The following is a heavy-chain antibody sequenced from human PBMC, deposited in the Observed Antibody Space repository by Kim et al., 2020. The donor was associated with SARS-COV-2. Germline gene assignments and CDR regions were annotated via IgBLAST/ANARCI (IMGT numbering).Heavy chain of an antibody. CDR2: INAGNGNT. V-gene: IGHV1-3*01. D-gene: IGHD6-19*01. Sequence: ASVKVSCKASGYTFTSYAMHWVRQAPGQRLEWMGWINAGNGNTKYSQKFQGRVTITRDTSASTAYMELSSLRSEDTAVYYCARLGKMRVSGWYYLDYWGQGTLVTVSS. CDR3: ARLGKMRVSGWYYLDY. J-gene: IGHJ4*02. CDR1: GYTFTSYA.